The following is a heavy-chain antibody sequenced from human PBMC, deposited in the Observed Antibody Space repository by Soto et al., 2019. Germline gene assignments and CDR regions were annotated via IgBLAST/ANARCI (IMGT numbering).Heavy chain of an antibody. CDR3: ARERRYGGSLTDY. Sequence: ASVKVSCKASGGTFSSYAISWVRQAPGQGLEWMGGIIPIFGTANYAQKFQGRVTITADESTSTAYMELSSLRSEDTAVYYCARERRYGGSLTDYWGQGTLVTVSS. D-gene: IGHD4-17*01. J-gene: IGHJ4*02. V-gene: IGHV1-69*13. CDR1: GGTFSSYA. CDR2: IIPIFGTA.